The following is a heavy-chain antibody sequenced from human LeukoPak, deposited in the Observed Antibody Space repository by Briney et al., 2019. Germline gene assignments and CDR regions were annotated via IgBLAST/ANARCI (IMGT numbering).Heavy chain of an antibody. V-gene: IGHV1-46*01. CDR3: ARDQEGFDY. Sequence: AXXKVSCKASGYTFXXNYXHWVRQAPGQGLEWMGMIYPRDGSTSYAQKFQGRVTVTRDTSTSTVHMELSGLRSEDTAVYYCARDQEGFDYWGQGTLVTVSS. J-gene: IGHJ4*02. CDR2: IYPRDGST. CDR1: GYTFXXNY.